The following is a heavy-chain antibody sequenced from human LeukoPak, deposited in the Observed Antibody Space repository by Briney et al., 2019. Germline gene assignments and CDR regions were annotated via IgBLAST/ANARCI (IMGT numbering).Heavy chain of an antibody. CDR1: GYTFTGYY. J-gene: IGHJ4*02. V-gene: IGHV1-2*02. D-gene: IGHD2-15*01. CDR3: ARGDCSGGSCYFY. Sequence: ASVNVSCKASGYTFTGYYMNWARQAPGQGLEWMGWINPNSGGTNYAQKFQGRVTMTRDTSISTAYMELSRLRSDDTAVYYCARGDCSGGSCYFYWGQGTLVTVSS. CDR2: INPNSGGT.